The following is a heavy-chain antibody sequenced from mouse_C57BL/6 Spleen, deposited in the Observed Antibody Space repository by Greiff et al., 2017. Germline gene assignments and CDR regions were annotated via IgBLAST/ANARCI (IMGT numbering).Heavy chain of an antibody. J-gene: IGHJ4*01. CDR3: ATNWDGYYYAMDY. CDR1: GYAFSSYW. Sequence: QVQLQQSGAELVKPGASVKISCKASGYAFSSYWMNWVKQRPGKGLEWIGQIYPGDGDTNYNGKFKGKATLTADKSSSTAYMQLSSLTSEDSAVYFCATNWDGYYYAMDYWGQGTSVTVSS. CDR2: IYPGDGDT. V-gene: IGHV1-80*01. D-gene: IGHD4-1*02.